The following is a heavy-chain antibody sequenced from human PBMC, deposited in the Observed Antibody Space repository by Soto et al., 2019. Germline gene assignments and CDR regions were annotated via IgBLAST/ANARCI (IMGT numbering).Heavy chain of an antibody. V-gene: IGHV4-30-2*01. CDR2: IYHSGST. J-gene: IGHJ4*02. CDR3: ARGQVVAAQH. CDR1: GGSISSGGYS. Sequence: LSLTCAVSGGSISSGGYSWSWIRQPPGKGLEWIGYIYHSGSTYYNPSLKSRVTISVDRSKNQFSLKLSSATAADTAVYYCARGQVVAAQHRGQGTLVTVSS. D-gene: IGHD2-15*01.